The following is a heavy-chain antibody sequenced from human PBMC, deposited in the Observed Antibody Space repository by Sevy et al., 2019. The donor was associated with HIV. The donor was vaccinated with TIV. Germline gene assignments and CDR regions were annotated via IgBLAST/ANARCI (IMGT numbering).Heavy chain of an antibody. CDR3: ARVLSEDFGPDYYYLGMDG. D-gene: IGHD3-16*02. V-gene: IGHV1-2*02. J-gene: IGHJ6*01. CDR2: INPNSGGT. Sequence: ASVKVSCKASGYTFTGYYMHWVRQAPGQGLEWMGWINPNSGGTNYAQKFQGRVTMTRDTSISTAYMELSRLRSDDTGVYYCARVLSEDFGPDYYYLGMDGWGQGTTVTVSS. CDR1: GYTFTGYY.